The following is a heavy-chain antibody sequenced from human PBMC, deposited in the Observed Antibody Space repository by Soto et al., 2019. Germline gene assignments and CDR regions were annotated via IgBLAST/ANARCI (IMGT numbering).Heavy chain of an antibody. V-gene: IGHV3-23*01. CDR3: AKEYYDSSGPHPPFDY. Sequence: GGSLRLSCAASGFTFSTYAMSWVRQAPGKGLEWVSTIDNSGGITYYADSVKGRFTISRDNSKNTLYLQMNSLRAEDTAVYYCAKEYYDSSGPHPPFDYWGQGTLVTVSS. CDR1: GFTFSTYA. D-gene: IGHD3-22*01. CDR2: IDNSGGIT. J-gene: IGHJ4*02.